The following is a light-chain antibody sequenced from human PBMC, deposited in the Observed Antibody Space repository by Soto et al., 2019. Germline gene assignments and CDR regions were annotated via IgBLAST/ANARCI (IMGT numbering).Light chain of an antibody. V-gene: IGLV1-40*01. CDR3: QSYDNSLSAWV. CDR1: SSNIGAGYG. J-gene: IGLJ3*02. CDR2: GS. Sequence: QSVLTQPPSVSGAPGQRVTISCTGSSSNIGAGYGVHWYQHLQGTAPKLLLNGSNRPSGVPDRFSGSKSGASASLTISGVQAGDEADYYCQSYDNSLSAWVFGGGTKLTVL.